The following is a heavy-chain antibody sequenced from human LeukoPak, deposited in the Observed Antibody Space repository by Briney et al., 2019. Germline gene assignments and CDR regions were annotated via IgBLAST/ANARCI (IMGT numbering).Heavy chain of an antibody. CDR2: ISGSGGST. J-gene: IGHJ4*02. D-gene: IGHD2-15*01. CDR1: GFTFSSYA. CDR3: AKGSGYCSGGNCHFYFDY. V-gene: IGHV3-23*01. Sequence: GGSLRLSCAASGFTFSSYAMSWVRQAPGKGPEWVSTISGSGGSTYYADSVRGRFTISRDNSRNTLYLQVNSLRAEDTAVYYCAKGSGYCSGGNCHFYFDYWGQGTLVTVSS.